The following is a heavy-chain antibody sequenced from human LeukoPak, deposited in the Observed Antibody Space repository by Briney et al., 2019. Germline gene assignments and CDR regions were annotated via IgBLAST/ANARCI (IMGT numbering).Heavy chain of an antibody. CDR2: INHSGST. CDR1: GGSFSGYY. CDR3: GRIAAAGTMEYYQH. V-gene: IGHV4-34*01. D-gene: IGHD6-13*01. J-gene: IGHJ1*01. Sequence: SETLSLTCAVYGGSFSGYYWSWIRQPPGKGLEWIGEINHSGSTNYNPSLKSRVTISVDTSKNQFSLKLSSVTAADTAVYYCGRIAAAGTMEYYQHWGQGTLVTVSS.